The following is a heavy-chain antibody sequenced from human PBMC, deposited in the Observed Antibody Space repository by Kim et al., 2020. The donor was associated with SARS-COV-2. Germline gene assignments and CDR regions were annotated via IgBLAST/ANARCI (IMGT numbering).Heavy chain of an antibody. Sequence: DSVNGRFTISRDNAKNSLYLQMNSLRAEDTAVYYCARDCSSTSCYNVFDYWGQGTLVTVSS. V-gene: IGHV3-7*01. D-gene: IGHD2-2*02. J-gene: IGHJ4*02. CDR3: ARDCSSTSCYNVFDY.